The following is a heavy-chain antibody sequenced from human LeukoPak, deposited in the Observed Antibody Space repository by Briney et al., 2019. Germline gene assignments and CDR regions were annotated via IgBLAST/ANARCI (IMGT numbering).Heavy chain of an antibody. Sequence: GGSLRLSCSASGFTFSTYSVNWVRQAPGKGLGLVSYINSSSATIYYADSVKGRFTISRDNAMNSLYLQMKSLRAEDTAVYYCVRDKYCTNGVCFILDYWGQGTMVTVSS. CDR1: GFTFSTYS. CDR2: INSSSATI. CDR3: VRDKYCTNGVCFILDY. V-gene: IGHV3-48*04. J-gene: IGHJ4*02. D-gene: IGHD2-8*01.